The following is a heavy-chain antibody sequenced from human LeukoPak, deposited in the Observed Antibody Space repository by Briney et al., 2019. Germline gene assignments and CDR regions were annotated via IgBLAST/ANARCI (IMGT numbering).Heavy chain of an antibody. CDR1: GGSISSYY. CDR2: IYYSGST. D-gene: IGHD3-3*01. J-gene: IGHJ4*02. Sequence: SETLSFTCTVSGGSISSYYWSWIRQPPGKGLEWIGYIYYSGSTNYNPSLKSRVTISVDTSKNQFSLKLSSVTAADTAVYYCAREVYDFWSGYSPSRYFDYWGQGTLVTVSS. CDR3: AREVYDFWSGYSPSRYFDY. V-gene: IGHV4-59*12.